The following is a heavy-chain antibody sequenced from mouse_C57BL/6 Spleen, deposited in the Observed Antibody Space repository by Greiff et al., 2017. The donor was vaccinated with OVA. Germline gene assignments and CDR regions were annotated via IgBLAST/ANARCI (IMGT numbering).Heavy chain of an antibody. V-gene: IGHV1-50*01. J-gene: IGHJ3*01. Sequence: QVQLQQPGAELVKPGASVKLSCKASGYTFTSYWMQWVKQRPGQGLEWIGEIDPSDSYTNYNQKVKGKATLTVDTSSSTAYMQLSSLTSEDSAVYYCARSDGNYWFAYWGQGTLVTVSA. D-gene: IGHD2-1*01. CDR3: ARSDGNYWFAY. CDR1: GYTFTSYW. CDR2: IDPSDSYT.